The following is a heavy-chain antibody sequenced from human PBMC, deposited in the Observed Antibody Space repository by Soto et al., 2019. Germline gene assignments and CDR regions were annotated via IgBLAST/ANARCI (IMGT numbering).Heavy chain of an antibody. J-gene: IGHJ4*02. D-gene: IGHD3-10*01. V-gene: IGHV3-23*01. CDR2: ITGSGGNT. CDR3: ATRGGAHYFGY. CDR1: GFTFSTYV. Sequence: ESGGGLAQPGGSLRLSCSASGFTFSTYVMSWVHQAPGKGLEWVSTITGSGGNTYYADSVKGRFTISRDNSKNTLYLQMNSLRAEDTAVYYCATRGGAHYFGYWGQGSLVTVSS.